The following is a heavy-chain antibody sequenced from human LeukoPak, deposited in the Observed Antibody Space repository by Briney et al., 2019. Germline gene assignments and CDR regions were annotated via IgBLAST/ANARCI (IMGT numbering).Heavy chain of an antibody. J-gene: IGHJ4*02. V-gene: IGHV3-23*01. Sequence: GGSLRLSCAASGFIFSSYDMSWVRQAPGKGPEWVSTIRSSGVTTYYADSVKGWFTNSRDNSKNTLYLQMNSLRADDTAVYYCAKAPEEYCFDYWGQGTLVTVSS. CDR3: AKAPEEYCFDY. CDR2: IRSSGVTT. CDR1: GFIFSSYD.